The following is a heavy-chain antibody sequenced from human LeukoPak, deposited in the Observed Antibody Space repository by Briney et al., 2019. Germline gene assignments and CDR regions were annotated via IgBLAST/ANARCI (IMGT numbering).Heavy chain of an antibody. CDR1: GFNFSSFA. CDR2: ITSIGCTDYT. J-gene: IGHJ5*02. CDR3: AKPPHGSGWYTDNWFDP. D-gene: IGHD6-19*01. V-gene: IGHV3-23*05. Sequence: GGSLRLSCVASGFNFSSFAMSWVRQAPGKGLEWVSAITSIGCTDYTYYADSVKGRFTISRDNSKNTLYLEMNSLRAEDTAVYYCAKPPHGSGWYTDNWFDPWGQGTRVTVSA.